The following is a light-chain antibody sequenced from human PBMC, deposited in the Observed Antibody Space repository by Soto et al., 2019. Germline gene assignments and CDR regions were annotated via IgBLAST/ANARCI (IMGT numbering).Light chain of an antibody. J-gene: IGKJ4*01. CDR1: QSISSH. Sequence: DIQMTQSPSSLSASVGDRVTITCRASQSISSHLNWYQLKPGKAPKLLIYTTSTLQSGVPLRFSGSGSGTDFTLTISILQPEDFATYYCKQSYSTPLTFGGGPRWIS. CDR3: KQSYSTPLT. V-gene: IGKV1-39*01. CDR2: TTS.